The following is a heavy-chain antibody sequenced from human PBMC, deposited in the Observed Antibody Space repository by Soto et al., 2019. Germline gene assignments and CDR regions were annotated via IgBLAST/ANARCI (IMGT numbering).Heavy chain of an antibody. CDR3: ARVRASLSAFEI. Sequence: GGSLRLSCAASGFTVSSNYMSWVRQAPGKGLEWVSVIYSGGSTYYADSVKGRFTISRHNSENTLYLQMNSLRAEDTAVYYCARVRASLSAFEIWGQGTMVTGSS. CDR2: IYSGGST. V-gene: IGHV3-53*04. D-gene: IGHD1-26*01. CDR1: GFTVSSNY. J-gene: IGHJ3*02.